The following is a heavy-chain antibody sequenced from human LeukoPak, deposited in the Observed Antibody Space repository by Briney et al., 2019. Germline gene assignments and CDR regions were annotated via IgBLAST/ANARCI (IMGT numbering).Heavy chain of an antibody. CDR2: ISGSVTTT. V-gene: IGHV3-23*01. Sequence: GGSLRLSCAPSGFPFRRYVMTWVRQAPGKGLEWVSIISGSVTTTYYADSVKGRFTISRDNSKNTLYLQMNSLRAEDTALYFCAKSVGNDDYYPFDYWGQGALVTVSS. J-gene: IGHJ4*02. D-gene: IGHD4-17*01. CDR1: GFPFRRYV. CDR3: AKSVGNDDYYPFDY.